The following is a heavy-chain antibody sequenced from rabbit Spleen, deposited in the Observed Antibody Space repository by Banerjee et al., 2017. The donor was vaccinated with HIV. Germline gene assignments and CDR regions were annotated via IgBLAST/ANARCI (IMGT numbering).Heavy chain of an antibody. V-gene: IGHV1S45*01. Sequence: QEQLVESGGGLVQPGASLTLTCTASGFSFSSGYYMCWVRQAPGKGLEWIACIYTGDGNTYYANWAKGRFTISKTSSTTVTLQMTSLTAADTATYFCARDSGSSFSSYGMDLWGPGTLVTVS. D-gene: IGHD8-1*01. CDR3: ARDSGSSFSSYGMDL. J-gene: IGHJ6*01. CDR1: GFSFSSGYY. CDR2: IYTGDGNT.